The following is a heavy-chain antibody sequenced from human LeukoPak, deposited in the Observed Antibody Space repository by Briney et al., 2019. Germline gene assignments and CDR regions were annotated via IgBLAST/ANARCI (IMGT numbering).Heavy chain of an antibody. CDR1: GGSVSSSSYY. CDR3: ARPKWPMAVGNYYGMDV. V-gene: IGHV4-39*01. J-gene: IGHJ6*02. D-gene: IGHD6-19*01. CDR2: IYYSGST. Sequence: RASETLSLTCTVSGGSVSSSSYYWGWIRQPPGKGLEWIGSIYYSGSTYYNPSLKSRVTISVDTSKNQFSLKLSSVTAADTAVYYCARPKWPMAVGNYYGMDVWGQGTTVTVSS.